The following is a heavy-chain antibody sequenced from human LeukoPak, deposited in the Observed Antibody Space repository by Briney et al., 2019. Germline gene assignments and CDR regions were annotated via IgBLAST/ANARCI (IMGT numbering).Heavy chain of an antibody. D-gene: IGHD2-2*01. CDR2: IYYSGST. CDR1: GGSISSYY. Sequence: WETLSLTCTVSGGSISSYYWSWIRQPPGKGLEWIGYIYYSGSTNYNPSLKSRVTISVDTSKNQFSLKLSSVTAADTAVYYCARDGSSTSHPDYYYYMDVWGKGTTVTVSS. CDR3: ARDGSSTSHPDYYYYMDV. V-gene: IGHV4-59*01. J-gene: IGHJ6*03.